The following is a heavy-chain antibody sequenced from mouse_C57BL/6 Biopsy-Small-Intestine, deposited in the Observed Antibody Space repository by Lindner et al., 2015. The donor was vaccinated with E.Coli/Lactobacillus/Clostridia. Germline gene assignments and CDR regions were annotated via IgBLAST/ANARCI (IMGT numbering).Heavy chain of an antibody. Sequence: VQLQESGAELVRPGTSVKMSCKASGYTFTNYWIGWAKQRPGHGLEWIGDIYPGGGYTNYNEKFKGKATLTADKSSSTAYMQFSSLTSEDSAIYYCARGAYYSNLYYFDYWGQGTTLTVSS. CDR1: GYTFTNYW. V-gene: IGHV1-63*01. J-gene: IGHJ2*01. CDR3: ARGAYYSNLYYFDY. D-gene: IGHD2-5*01. CDR2: IYPGGGYT.